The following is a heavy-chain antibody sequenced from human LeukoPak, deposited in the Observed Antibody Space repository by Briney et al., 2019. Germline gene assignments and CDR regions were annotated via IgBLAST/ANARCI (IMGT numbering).Heavy chain of an antibody. CDR3: ARRIPATASGLDY. Sequence: GGSLRLSCAPSGFTFSSYAMSWVRQAPGKGLEWVSTISGSGDYTYYADSVKGRFTISRDNSKNTLYLQMNRLSAEDTAVYYCARRIPATASGLDYWGQGTLVTVSS. CDR2: ISGSGDYT. V-gene: IGHV3-23*01. CDR1: GFTFSSYA. D-gene: IGHD2-2*01. J-gene: IGHJ4*02.